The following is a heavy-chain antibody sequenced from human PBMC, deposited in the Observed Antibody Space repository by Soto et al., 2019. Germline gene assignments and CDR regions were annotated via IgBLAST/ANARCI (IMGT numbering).Heavy chain of an antibody. V-gene: IGHV1-2*04. J-gene: IGHJ6*03. CDR3: ARGLRGYGSGSAYYYYYYMDV. CDR2: INPNSGGT. D-gene: IGHD3-10*01. CDR1: GYTFTGYY. Sequence: ASVKVSCKASGYTFTGYYMHWVRQAPGQGLEWKGWINPNSGGTNYAQKYQGWVTMTRDTSISTAYKELSRLRSDDKAEYYCARGLRGYGSGSAYYYYYYMDVWGKGTTVTVSS.